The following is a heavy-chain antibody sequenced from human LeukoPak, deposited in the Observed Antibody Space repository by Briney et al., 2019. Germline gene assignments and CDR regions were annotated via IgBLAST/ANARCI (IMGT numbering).Heavy chain of an antibody. Sequence: PSETLSLTCALYGGSFNDYSWSWIRQPPGKGLEWIGYIYYSGSTNYNPSLKSRVTISVDTSKNQFSLKLSSVTAADTAVYYCARLRFGDYGMDVWGQGTTVTVSS. D-gene: IGHD3-10*01. CDR2: IYYSGST. CDR3: ARLRFGDYGMDV. CDR1: GGSFNDYS. V-gene: IGHV4-59*01. J-gene: IGHJ6*02.